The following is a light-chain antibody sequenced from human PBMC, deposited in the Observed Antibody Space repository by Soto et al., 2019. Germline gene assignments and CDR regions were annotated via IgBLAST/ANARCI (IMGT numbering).Light chain of an antibody. CDR2: HTS. J-gene: IGKJ1*01. Sequence: EIVLTQSPGTLSLSPGQRATLSCRASQSVSSSFLAWYQQKPGQAPRLLIYHTSSRATGIPDRFSGSGSGTDFTLTISRLEPEDFAVYYCQHYGTSQTTFGLGTKVDIK. CDR3: QHYGTSQTT. V-gene: IGKV3-20*01. CDR1: QSVSSSF.